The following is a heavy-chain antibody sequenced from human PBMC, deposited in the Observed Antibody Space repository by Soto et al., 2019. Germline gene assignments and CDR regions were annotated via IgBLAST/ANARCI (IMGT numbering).Heavy chain of an antibody. Sequence: ASVKVSCKASGGTFSSYAISWVRQAPGQGLEWMGGIIPIFGTANYAQKFQGRVTITADESTSTAYMELSSLRSEDTAVYYCARLTGSYYYYGMDVWGQGTTVTVSS. CDR3: ARLTGSYYYYGMDV. CDR2: IIPIFGTA. V-gene: IGHV1-69*13. CDR1: GGTFSSYA. D-gene: IGHD1-20*01. J-gene: IGHJ6*02.